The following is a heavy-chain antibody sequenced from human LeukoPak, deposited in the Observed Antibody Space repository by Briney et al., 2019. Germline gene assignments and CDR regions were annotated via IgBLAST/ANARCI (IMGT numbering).Heavy chain of an antibody. D-gene: IGHD3-9*01. CDR3: TTYYNTLTGYTFDS. V-gene: IGHV4-4*02. CDR2: VDHTGDT. CDR1: GGSIIRSNW. J-gene: IGHJ4*02. Sequence: PSETLSLTCVVSGGSIIRSNWWSWVRQSPEKGLEWIGEVDHTGDTNYKWSLRNRVTMSVDRSKNQFSLKLTSVTAADTAVYYCTTYYNTLTGYTFDSWGPGTLVTVFS.